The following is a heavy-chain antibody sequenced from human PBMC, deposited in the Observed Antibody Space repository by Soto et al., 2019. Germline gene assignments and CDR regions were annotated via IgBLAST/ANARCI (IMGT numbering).Heavy chain of an antibody. CDR2: ISGSGVST. CDR3: AKFYCISTMCAAPAAKSPGGFEI. D-gene: IGHD2-2*01. J-gene: IGHJ3*02. Sequence: EPQLLESGGGLGHPGGSLRLSCAASGFTFSSYAMSWVRQAPGKGLEWVAAISGSGVSTYYADSVRGRSTISRDNSKKAVDLQMNSLRAEDTAVYYCAKFYCISTMCAAPAAKSPGGFEIWGQGTLVTVSS. V-gene: IGHV3-23*01. CDR1: GFTFSSYA.